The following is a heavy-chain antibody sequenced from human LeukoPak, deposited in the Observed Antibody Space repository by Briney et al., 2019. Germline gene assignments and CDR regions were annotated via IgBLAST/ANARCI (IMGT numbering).Heavy chain of an antibody. Sequence: ASETLSLTCTVSGGPISSGDYYWSWIRQPPGKGLEWIGYIYYSGSTYYNPSLKSRVTISVDTSKNQFSLKLSSVTAADTAVYYCSAAAGRNDYWGQGTLVTVSS. CDR1: GGPISSGDYY. J-gene: IGHJ4*02. CDR3: SAAAGRNDY. V-gene: IGHV4-30-4*01. CDR2: IYYSGST. D-gene: IGHD6-13*01.